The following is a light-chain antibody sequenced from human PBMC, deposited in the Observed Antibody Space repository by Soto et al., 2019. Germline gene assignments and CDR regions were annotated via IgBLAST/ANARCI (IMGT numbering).Light chain of an antibody. V-gene: IGKV3-11*01. Sequence: EVVMTQSPATLSVSPGERATLSCRASHSVSSSLAWYQQKPAQAPRLLIYDASHRATGIPARFSGSGSGTDFTLTISSLQPEDAAVYYCQQRSNWPPITFGQGTRLEIK. CDR1: HSVSSS. CDR3: QQRSNWPPIT. J-gene: IGKJ5*01. CDR2: DAS.